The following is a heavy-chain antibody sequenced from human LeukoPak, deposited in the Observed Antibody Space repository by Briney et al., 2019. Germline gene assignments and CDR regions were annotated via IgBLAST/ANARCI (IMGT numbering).Heavy chain of an antibody. Sequence: PGGSLRLSCAASGFTVSSNYMSWVRQAPGKGLEWVSVIYSGGSTYYADSVKGRFTISRDNSKNTLYLQMNSLRAEDTAVYYCASLGGVVVAATPTTPFDYWGQGTLVTVSS. J-gene: IGHJ4*02. CDR3: ASLGGVVVAATPTTPFDY. D-gene: IGHD2-15*01. V-gene: IGHV3-53*01. CDR2: IYSGGST. CDR1: GFTVSSNY.